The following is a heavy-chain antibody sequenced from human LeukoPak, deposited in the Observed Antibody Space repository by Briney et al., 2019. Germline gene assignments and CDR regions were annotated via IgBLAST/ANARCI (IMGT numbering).Heavy chain of an antibody. Sequence: SETLSLTRTVSGGSISSSSYYWGWPRQPPGKGGEWVGSIYYSESTYYNPSLNSRVTISVDTPKHQLSLKLSSVTAADTAVYYCARHRGRGIAVADPFDPWGQGTLVTVSS. V-gene: IGHV4-39*01. CDR1: GGSISSSSYY. CDR3: ARHRGRGIAVADPFDP. CDR2: IYYSEST. J-gene: IGHJ5*02. D-gene: IGHD6-19*01.